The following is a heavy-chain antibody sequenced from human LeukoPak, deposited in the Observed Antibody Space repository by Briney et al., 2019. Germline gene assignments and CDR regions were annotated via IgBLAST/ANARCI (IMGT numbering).Heavy chain of an antibody. J-gene: IGHJ2*01. D-gene: IGHD2-15*01. CDR3: ASMGYCSGGSCYSGRDWYFDL. CDR1: GFTFSSYG. Sequence: GGSLRLSCAASGFTFSSYGMHWVRQAPGXGLEWVAVIWYDGSNKYFADSVKGRFTISRDNSKNTLYLQMNSLRAEDTAVYYCASMGYCSGGSCYSGRDWYFDLWGRGTLVTVSS. CDR2: IWYDGSNK. V-gene: IGHV3-33*01.